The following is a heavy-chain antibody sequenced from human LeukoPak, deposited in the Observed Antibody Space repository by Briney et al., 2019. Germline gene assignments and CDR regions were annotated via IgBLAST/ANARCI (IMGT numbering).Heavy chain of an antibody. J-gene: IGHJ4*02. V-gene: IGHV5-51*01. CDR1: QYTFTSTW. D-gene: IGHD6-19*01. CDR2: IHPGDSDT. CDR3: ARLHYPQRLVLLLDS. Sequence: GESLRISCKDSQYTFTSTWIAWVRQMPGKGLEWMGIIHPGDSDTRYSPSFEGHVTISADKSTGTAYLQWSSLKASDTAMYFCARLHYPQRLVLLLDSWGQGTLVTVSS.